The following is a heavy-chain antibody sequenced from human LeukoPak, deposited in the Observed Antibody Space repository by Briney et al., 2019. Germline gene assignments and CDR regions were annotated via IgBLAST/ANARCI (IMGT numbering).Heavy chain of an antibody. Sequence: PSQTLSLTCTVSGGSISSGSYYWSWIRQPAGKGLEWIGRIYTSGSTNYNPSLKSRVTISVDTSKNQFSLKLSSVTTADTAVYYWARGGRSSGSYFYFDCWGQGTLLTVSS. J-gene: IGHJ4*02. V-gene: IGHV4-61*02. CDR1: GGSISSGSYY. D-gene: IGHD3-10*01. CDR2: IYTSGST. CDR3: ARGGRSSGSYFYFDC.